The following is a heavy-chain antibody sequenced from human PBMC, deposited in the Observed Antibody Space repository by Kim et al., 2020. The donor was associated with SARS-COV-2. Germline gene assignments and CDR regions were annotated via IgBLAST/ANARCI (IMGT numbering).Heavy chain of an antibody. CDR3: VKRFNAKPSDQFDY. V-gene: IGHV3-64D*09. CDR2: ISSNGGST. CDR1: GFTFSSYA. J-gene: IGHJ4*02. Sequence: GGSLRLSCSASGFTFSSYAMHWVRQAPGKGLEYVSAISSNGGSTYYADSVKGRFTISRDNSKNTLYLQMSSLRAEDTAVYYCVKRFNAKPSDQFDYWGQGTLVTVSS.